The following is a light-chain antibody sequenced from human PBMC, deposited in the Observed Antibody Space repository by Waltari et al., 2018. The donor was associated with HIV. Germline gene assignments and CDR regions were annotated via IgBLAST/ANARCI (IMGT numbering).Light chain of an antibody. J-gene: IGLJ1*01. V-gene: IGLV2-8*01. CDR2: EVN. Sequence: SALTQPPSASGSPGQSVTISCTGTISDVGIYDYVSWYQLHPGQAPKLIIFEVNKRPSGVPDRYCGSKSGSAASLTVSGRQAEDEADYYCCSYAGGNNFVFGSGTKVTVL. CDR3: CSYAGGNNFV. CDR1: ISDVGIYDY.